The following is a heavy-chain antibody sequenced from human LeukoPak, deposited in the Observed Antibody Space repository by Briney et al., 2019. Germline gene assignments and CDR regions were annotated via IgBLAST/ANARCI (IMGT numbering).Heavy chain of an antibody. Sequence: ASVKVSCKASGYSLTNYDINWVRQATGQGLEWMGWMKPKSGETGYAQKFQGRAIMTRDTSTNTAYMELRSLTSEDTAVYYCARDYGGNSGWFDPWGQGTVVTGSS. J-gene: IGHJ5*02. V-gene: IGHV1-8*01. CDR2: MKPKSGET. CDR3: ARDYGGNSGWFDP. CDR1: GYSLTNYD. D-gene: IGHD4-23*01.